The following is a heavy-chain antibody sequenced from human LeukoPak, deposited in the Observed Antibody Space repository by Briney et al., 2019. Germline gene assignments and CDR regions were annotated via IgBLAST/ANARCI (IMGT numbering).Heavy chain of an antibody. J-gene: IGHJ3*02. CDR3: ARIKGYSRVDI. V-gene: IGHV3-11*04. CDR1: GFTFCYYY. D-gene: IGHD6-19*01. CDR2: ISCSGSTI. Sequence: GGSLRLSCAASGFTFCYYYMSWIRQAPGKRLEWVSYISCSGSTIYYADSVKGRFTISRYNAKNSLYLQMNSLRAEDTAVYYCARIKGYSRVDIWGEGTMVTVSS.